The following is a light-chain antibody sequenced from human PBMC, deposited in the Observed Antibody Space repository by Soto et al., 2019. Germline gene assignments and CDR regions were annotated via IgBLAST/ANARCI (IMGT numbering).Light chain of an antibody. Sequence: DIQMTQSPSSLSASVGERVTITCRASQSIGKYLNWYQQRPGKAPELLIYIVSSLRSAVPSRFSGSGSGTDFTLTISRLQPEDFATYFCQQSHSAPYTFGQGTKLEIK. V-gene: IGKV1-39*01. CDR1: QSIGKY. CDR3: QQSHSAPYT. CDR2: IVS. J-gene: IGKJ2*01.